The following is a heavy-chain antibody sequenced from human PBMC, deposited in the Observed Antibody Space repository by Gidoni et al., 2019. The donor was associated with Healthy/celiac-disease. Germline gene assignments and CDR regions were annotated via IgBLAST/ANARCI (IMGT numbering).Heavy chain of an antibody. CDR1: GFTFSSYA. CDR3: AKDNVLLWFGELQPYYYYGMDV. D-gene: IGHD3-10*01. CDR2: ISGSGGST. V-gene: IGHV3-23*01. Sequence: EVQLLESGGGLVQPGWSLRLSCAASGFTFSSYAMRWVRQAPGKGLEWVSAISGSGGSTYYADSVKGRFTISRDNSKNTLYLQMNSLRAEDTAVYYCAKDNVLLWFGELQPYYYYGMDVWGQGTTVTVSS. J-gene: IGHJ6*02.